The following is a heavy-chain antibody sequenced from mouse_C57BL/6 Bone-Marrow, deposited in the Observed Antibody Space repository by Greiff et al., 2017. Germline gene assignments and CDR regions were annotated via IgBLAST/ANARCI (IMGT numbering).Heavy chain of an antibody. CDR2: IDPENGDT. CDR1: GFNIKDDY. D-gene: IGHD1-1*01. CDR3: TFFSYYGSSYSYFDV. Sequence: VQLKESGAELVRPGASVKLSCTASGFNIKDDYMHWVKQRPEQGLEWIGWIDPENGDTEYASKFQGKGTITADTSSNTAYLQLSSLTSEDTAVYYCTFFSYYGSSYSYFDVWGTGTTVTVSS. V-gene: IGHV14-4*01. J-gene: IGHJ1*03.